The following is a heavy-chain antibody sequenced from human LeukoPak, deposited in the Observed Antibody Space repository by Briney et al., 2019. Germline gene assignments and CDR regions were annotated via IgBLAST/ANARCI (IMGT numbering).Heavy chain of an antibody. J-gene: IGHJ4*02. Sequence: GESLKISCKGFGYIFSDYWIGWVRQLPGKGLEWMGIIYPGDSDTRYSPSFQGQVTISADKSISTAYLQWSSLKASDTAMYYCARRVRGAPEAYFDYWGQGTLVTVSS. CDR2: IYPGDSDT. CDR1: GYIFSDYW. D-gene: IGHD3-10*02. CDR3: ARRVRGAPEAYFDY. V-gene: IGHV5-51*01.